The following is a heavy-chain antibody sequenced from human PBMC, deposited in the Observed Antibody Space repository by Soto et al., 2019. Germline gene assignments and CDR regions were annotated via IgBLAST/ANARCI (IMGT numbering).Heavy chain of an antibody. J-gene: IGHJ4*02. D-gene: IGHD6-13*01. CDR1: GFTFSSYW. V-gene: IGHV3-7*01. CDR2: IKQDGSEK. CDR3: ATSRTFDY. Sequence: LRLSCVVSGFTFSSYWMNWVRQAPGKGLEWVANIKQDGSEKYYVDSAKGRFTISRDNAKNSLYLQMNSLSAEDTAIYYCATSRTFDYWGQGTLVTVSS.